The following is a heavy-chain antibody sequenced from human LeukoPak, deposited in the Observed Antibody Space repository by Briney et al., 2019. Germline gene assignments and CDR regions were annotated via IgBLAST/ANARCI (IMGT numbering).Heavy chain of an antibody. CDR2: IYYSGST. J-gene: IGHJ4*02. CDR3: ARRTSGSYSNPDY. D-gene: IGHD1-26*01. V-gene: IGHV4-39*07. Sequence: SETLSLTCTVSGGSISSSSYYWGWIRQPPGKGLEWIGSIYYSGSTYYNPSLKSRVTISVDTSKNQFSLKLSSVTAADTAVYYCARRTSGSYSNPDYWGQGTLVTVSS. CDR1: GGSISSSSYY.